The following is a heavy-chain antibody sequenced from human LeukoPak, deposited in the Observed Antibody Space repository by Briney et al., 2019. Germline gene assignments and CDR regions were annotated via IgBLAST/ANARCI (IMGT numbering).Heavy chain of an antibody. Sequence: SETLSLTCTVSGGSISSYYWSWVRQPPGKGLEWIGYIYYSGSTNYNPSLESRVTISVDTSKNQFSLKLSSVTAADTAVYYCARDQVGATDYWGQGTLVTVSS. CDR1: GGSISSYY. D-gene: IGHD1-26*01. CDR2: IYYSGST. CDR3: ARDQVGATDY. J-gene: IGHJ4*02. V-gene: IGHV4-59*01.